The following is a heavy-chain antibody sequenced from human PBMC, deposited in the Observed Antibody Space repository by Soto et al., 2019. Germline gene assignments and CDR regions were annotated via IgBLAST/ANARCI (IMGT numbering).Heavy chain of an antibody. J-gene: IGHJ6*02. CDR2: IIPIFGTA. CDR1: GGTFSSYA. V-gene: IGHV1-69*13. CDR3: ARAYYYDSSGYYPVSTSYYYYGMDV. D-gene: IGHD3-22*01. Sequence: SVKVSCKASGGTFSSYAISWVRQAPGQGLEWMGGIIPIFGTANYAQKFQGRVTITADESTSTAYMELSSLRSEDTAVYYCARAYYYDSSGYYPVSTSYYYYGMDVWGQGTTVTVSS.